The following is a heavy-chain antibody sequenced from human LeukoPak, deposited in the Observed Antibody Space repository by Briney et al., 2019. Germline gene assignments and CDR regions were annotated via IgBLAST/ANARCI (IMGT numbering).Heavy chain of an antibody. CDR3: ARDLSPDILTGYHRHPTGEFDY. CDR1: GFTFSSYA. D-gene: IGHD3-9*01. V-gene: IGHV3-64*01. J-gene: IGHJ4*02. Sequence: GGSLRLSCAASGFTFSSYAMHWVRQAPGKGLEYVSAISSNGGSTYYANSVKGRFTISRDNSKNTLYLQMGSLRAEDMAVYYCARDLSPDILTGYHRHPTGEFDYWGQGTLVTVSS. CDR2: ISSNGGST.